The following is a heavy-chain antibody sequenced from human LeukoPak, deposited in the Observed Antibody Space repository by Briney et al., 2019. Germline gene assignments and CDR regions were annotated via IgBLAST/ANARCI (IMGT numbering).Heavy chain of an antibody. CDR2: ISYDGSNK. CDR3: ARIDSSGYYIDY. V-gene: IGHV3-30*03. CDR1: GFTFSSYG. J-gene: IGHJ4*02. Sequence: GGSLRLSCAASGFTFSSYGMHWVRQAPGKGLEWVEVISYDGSNKYYADSVKGRFTISRDNSKNTLYLQMNSLRAEDTAVYYCARIDSSGYYIDYWGQGTLVTVSS. D-gene: IGHD3-22*01.